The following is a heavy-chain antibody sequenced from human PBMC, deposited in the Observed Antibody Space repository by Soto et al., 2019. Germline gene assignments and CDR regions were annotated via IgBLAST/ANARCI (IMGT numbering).Heavy chain of an antibody. D-gene: IGHD6-19*01. CDR2: ISAYNGNT. CDR1: GYTFTSYG. CDR3: ARDVPRIAVAGTGGY. V-gene: IGHV1-18*04. J-gene: IGHJ4*02. Sequence: GASVKVSCKASGYTFTSYGISWVRQAPGQGLEWMGWISAYNGNTNYAQKLQGRVTMTTDTSTSTAYMELRSLRSDDTAVYYCARDVPRIAVAGTGGYWGQGTLVTVSS.